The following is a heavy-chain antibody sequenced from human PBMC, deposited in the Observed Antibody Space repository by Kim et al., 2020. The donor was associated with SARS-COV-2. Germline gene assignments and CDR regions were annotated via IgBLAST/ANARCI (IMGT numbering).Heavy chain of an antibody. CDR1: GFTFSDHY. J-gene: IGHJ6*02. D-gene: IGHD2-21*02. V-gene: IGHV3-72*01. CDR2: IRNKVNSYTT. CDR3: VRGAGGMTATDSYYYALDV. Sequence: GGSLRLSCAASGFTFSDHYMDWVRQAPGKGLEWVGRIRNKVNSYTTEYAASVKGRFGISRDDSKNSLYLQMNSLKTDDTAVYYCVRGAGGMTATDSYYYALDVWGQGTTVTVSS.